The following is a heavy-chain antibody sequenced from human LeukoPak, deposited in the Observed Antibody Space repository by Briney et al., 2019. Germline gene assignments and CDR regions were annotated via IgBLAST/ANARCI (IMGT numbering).Heavy chain of an antibody. V-gene: IGHV4-59*08. CDR3: ARPFGGYCSGGSCYGGWFDP. D-gene: IGHD2-15*01. CDR2: IYYSGST. J-gene: IGHJ5*02. Sequence: SETLSLTCTVSGGSISSYYWSWIRQPPGKGLEWIGYIYYSGSTNYNPSLKSRVTISVDTSKNQFSLKLSSVTAADTAVYYCARPFGGYCSGGSCYGGWFDPWGQGTLVTVSS. CDR1: GGSISSYY.